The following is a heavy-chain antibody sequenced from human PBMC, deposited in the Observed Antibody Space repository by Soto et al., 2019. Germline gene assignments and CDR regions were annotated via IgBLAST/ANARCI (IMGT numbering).Heavy chain of an antibody. J-gene: IGHJ5*02. CDR2: IRSKAYGGTT. D-gene: IGHD4-17*01. CDR3: TRAHYGDYTGRRFDP. Sequence: GGSLRLSCTASGFTFGDYAMSWFRQAPWKGLEWVGFIRSKAYGGTTEYAASVKGRFTISRDDSKSIAYLQMNSLKTEDTAVYYCTRAHYGDYTGRRFDPWGQGTLVTVSS. CDR1: GFTFGDYA. V-gene: IGHV3-49*03.